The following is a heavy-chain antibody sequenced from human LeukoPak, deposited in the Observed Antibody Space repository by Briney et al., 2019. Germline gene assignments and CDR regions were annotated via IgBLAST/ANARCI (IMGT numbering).Heavy chain of an antibody. CDR3: ASSSSGRFHYFDY. D-gene: IGHD1-26*01. J-gene: IGHJ4*02. CDR2: IWYDGSNK. V-gene: IGHV3-33*01. Sequence: GGSLRLSCAASGFTFSNYAMHWVRQAPGKGLEWVAVIWYDGSNKYYADSVKGRFTISRDNSKNTLYLQMNSLRAEDTAVYYCASSSSGRFHYFDYWGQGTLVTVSS. CDR1: GFTFSNYA.